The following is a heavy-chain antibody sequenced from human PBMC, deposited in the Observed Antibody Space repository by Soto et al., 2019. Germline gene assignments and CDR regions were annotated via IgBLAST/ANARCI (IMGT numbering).Heavy chain of an antibody. CDR2: IIPILGIA. CDR3: AREEGYYYDSSGYSLFDY. CDR1: GGTFSSYT. D-gene: IGHD3-22*01. J-gene: IGHJ4*02. Sequence: GASVKVSCKASGGTFSSYTISWVRQAPGQGLEWMGRIIPILGIANYAQKFQGRVTITADKSTRTAYMELSSLRSEDTAVYYCAREEGYYYDSSGYSLFDYWGQGTLVTVCS. V-gene: IGHV1-69*04.